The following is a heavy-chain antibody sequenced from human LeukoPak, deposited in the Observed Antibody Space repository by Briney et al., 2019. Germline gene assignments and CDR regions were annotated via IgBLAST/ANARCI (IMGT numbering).Heavy chain of an antibody. CDR2: ISYDGSNK. J-gene: IGHJ6*04. V-gene: IGHV3-30*18. CDR3: AKDLSMVRGVIIYYYGMDV. CDR1: GFTFSGYG. Sequence: GGSLRLPCAASGFTFSGYGMHRVRQAPGKGLEWVAVISYDGSNKYYADSVKGRFTISRGSSKNTLYLQMSSLRAEDTAVYYCAKDLSMVRGVIIYYYGMDVWGKGTTVTVSS. D-gene: IGHD3-10*01.